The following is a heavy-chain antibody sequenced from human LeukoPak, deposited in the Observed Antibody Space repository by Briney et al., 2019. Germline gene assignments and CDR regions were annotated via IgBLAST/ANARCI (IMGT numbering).Heavy chain of an antibody. CDR3: ARPGIAVAGEFFDY. J-gene: IGHJ4*02. Sequence: GGSLRLSCAASGFTFSSYSMNWVRQAPGKGLEWVSFIRSSSSYIYYADSVKGRFTITRDNAKNSLYLQMNSLRAEDTAVYYCARPGIAVAGEFFDYWGQGTLVTVSS. D-gene: IGHD6-19*01. CDR1: GFTFSSYS. V-gene: IGHV3-21*01. CDR2: IRSSSSYI.